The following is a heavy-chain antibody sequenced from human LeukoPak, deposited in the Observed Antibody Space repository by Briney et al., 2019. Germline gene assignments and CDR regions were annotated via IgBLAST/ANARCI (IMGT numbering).Heavy chain of an antibody. CDR2: ISAYNGNT. Sequence: ASVKVSCKASGYTFTSYGISWVRQAPGQGLEWMGWISAYNGNTNYAQKLQGRVTMTTDTSTGTAYMELRSLRSDDTAVYYCAKDPHPIPQPGYCSSTSCYNPYSSLDYWGQGTLVTVSS. V-gene: IGHV1-18*01. CDR1: GYTFTSYG. CDR3: AKDPHPIPQPGYCSSTSCYNPYSSLDY. J-gene: IGHJ4*02. D-gene: IGHD2-2*02.